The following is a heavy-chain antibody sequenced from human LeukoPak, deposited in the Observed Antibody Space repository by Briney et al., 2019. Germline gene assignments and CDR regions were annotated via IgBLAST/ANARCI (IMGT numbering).Heavy chain of an antibody. CDR3: TTLRLALAYGVDV. CDR1: GFTFSSYG. J-gene: IGHJ6*02. D-gene: IGHD5/OR15-5a*01. CDR2: ISYDGSNK. V-gene: IGHV3-30*03. Sequence: GRSLRLSCAASGFTFSSYGMHWVRQAPGKGLEWVAVISYDGSNKYYADSVKGRFTISRDDSKNTLYLQMNSLKTEDTAVYYCTTLRLALAYGVDVWGQGTTVTVSS.